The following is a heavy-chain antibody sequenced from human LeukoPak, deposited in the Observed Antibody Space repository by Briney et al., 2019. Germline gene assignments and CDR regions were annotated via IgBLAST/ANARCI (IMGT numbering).Heavy chain of an antibody. J-gene: IGHJ4*02. CDR3: AKGAAAGTESDY. CDR1: GFTFSSYG. V-gene: IGHV3-30*02. Sequence: GGSLRLSCAASGFTFSSYGMHWVRQAPGKGLEWVAFIRYDGSNKYYADSVKGRFTISRDNSKNTLYLQMSSLRAEDTAVYYCAKGAAAGTESDYWGQGTLVTVSS. D-gene: IGHD6-13*01. CDR2: IRYDGSNK.